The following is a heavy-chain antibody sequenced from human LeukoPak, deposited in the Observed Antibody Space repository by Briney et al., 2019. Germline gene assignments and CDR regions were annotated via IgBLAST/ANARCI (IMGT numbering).Heavy chain of an antibody. CDR2: ISSSSSYI. D-gene: IGHD4-17*01. CDR1: GFTFSSYS. CDR3: AREGVTTGFDY. J-gene: IGHJ4*02. Sequence: GGSLRLSRAASGFTFSSYSMNWVRQAPGKGLEWVSSISSSSSYIYYADSVKGRFTISRDNAKNSLYLQMNSLRAEDTAVYYCAREGVTTGFDYWGQGTLVTVSS. V-gene: IGHV3-21*01.